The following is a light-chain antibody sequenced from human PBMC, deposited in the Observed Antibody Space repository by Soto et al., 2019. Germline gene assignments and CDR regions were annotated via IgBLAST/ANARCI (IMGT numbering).Light chain of an antibody. CDR1: QSISRY. V-gene: IGKV1-39*01. Sequence: DIQMTQSPSSLSASVGDRVTITCRASQSISRYLNWYQQKPGKAPKFLIYAASILQSGDPSRFSGSGTGTEFTLTISSLQPEDSATYYCQRSSQTPLTFGGGTKVDIK. CDR2: AAS. J-gene: IGKJ4*01. CDR3: QRSSQTPLT.